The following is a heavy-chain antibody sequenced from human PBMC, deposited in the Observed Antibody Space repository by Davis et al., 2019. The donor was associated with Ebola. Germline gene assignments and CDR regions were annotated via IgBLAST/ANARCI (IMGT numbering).Heavy chain of an antibody. V-gene: IGHV4-34*01. CDR1: GGSFSGYY. CDR2: INHSGST. CDR3: ARVFGGRYSGYDSFFDY. D-gene: IGHD5-12*01. Sequence: SETLSLTCAVYGGSFSGYYWSWIRQPPGKGLEWIGEINHSGSTNYNPSLKSRVTISVDKSKNQFSLKLSSVTAADTAVYYCARVFGGRYSGYDSFFDYWGQGTLVTVSS. J-gene: IGHJ4*02.